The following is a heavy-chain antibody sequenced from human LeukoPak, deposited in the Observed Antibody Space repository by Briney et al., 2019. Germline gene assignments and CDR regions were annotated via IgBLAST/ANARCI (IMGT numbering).Heavy chain of an antibody. D-gene: IGHD2-2*01. Sequence: GGSLRLSCAASGFTFSNYAISWVRQAPGKGLEWVSGISGSGRTSFYADSVKGRFAISRDNSRNTLYLQTNSLRAEDTAVYYCTRGPNCNTTSCFVLGCFDPWGQGTLVTVSS. CDR3: TRGPNCNTTSCFVLGCFDP. J-gene: IGHJ5*02. CDR1: GFTFSNYA. CDR2: ISGSGRTS. V-gene: IGHV3-23*01.